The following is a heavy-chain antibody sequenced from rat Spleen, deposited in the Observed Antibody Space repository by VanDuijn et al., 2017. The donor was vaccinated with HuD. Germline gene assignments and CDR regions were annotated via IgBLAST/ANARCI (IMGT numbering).Heavy chain of an antibody. CDR1: GFTFSRYW. Sequence: EVQLAETGGGLVQPGRSLKLSCVASGFTFSRYWMYWVRQAPGKGLEWVSSISNDGGTTYYPDSVKGRFTISSDNAENTVYLQMNSLRSEDTAAYYCAVAGYGYWGHGVMDTVSS. CDR2: ISNDGGTT. D-gene: IGHD1-7*01. J-gene: IGHJ2*01. CDR3: AVAGYGY. V-gene: IGHV5-58*01.